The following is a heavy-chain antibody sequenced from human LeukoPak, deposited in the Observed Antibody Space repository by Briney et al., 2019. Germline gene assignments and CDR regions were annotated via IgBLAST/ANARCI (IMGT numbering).Heavy chain of an antibody. CDR1: GGSISRSTYY. CDR3: ARGIRKRYSGYDLGPVGSNFDY. CDR2: IHYSGNT. Sequence: SETLSLTCIVSGGSISRSTYYWGWIRQPPGKGLEWIGSIHYSGNTYYNPSLKSRITISVDTSKNQFSLKLRSVTAADTAVYYCARGIRKRYSGYDLGPVGSNFDYWGQGTLVTVSS. V-gene: IGHV4-39*01. J-gene: IGHJ4*02. D-gene: IGHD5-12*01.